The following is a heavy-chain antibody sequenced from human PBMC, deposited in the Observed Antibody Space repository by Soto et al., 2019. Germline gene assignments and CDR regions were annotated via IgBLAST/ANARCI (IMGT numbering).Heavy chain of an antibody. Sequence: ASVKVSCKASGYTFSTYAVHWVRQAPGQSLEWMGWINGGNGNTKYSQKFQGRVTIARDTSATTVYMEMSSLRSEDTAVYYCARDRLGMQQPNYYYYMDVWGKGTTVTVSS. CDR3: ARDRLGMQQPNYYYYMDV. CDR2: INGGNGNT. CDR1: GYTFSTYA. J-gene: IGHJ6*03. D-gene: IGHD6-13*01. V-gene: IGHV1-3*01.